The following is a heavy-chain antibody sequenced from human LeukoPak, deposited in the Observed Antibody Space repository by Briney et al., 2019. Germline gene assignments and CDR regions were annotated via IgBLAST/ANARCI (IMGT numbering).Heavy chain of an antibody. J-gene: IGHJ4*02. CDR2: ISHNNGNT. V-gene: IGHV1-18*01. CDR1: GYTFSSYD. Sequence: SVKVPSKASGYTFSSYDITWVRQAPPQGLEGMGWISHNNGNTNYAQTFQGRVTMTTDTPTSTAYMEMRSLTSDDTAVYYCARDRDSSGWHGADYWGQGTLVTVSS. D-gene: IGHD6-19*01. CDR3: ARDRDSSGWHGADY.